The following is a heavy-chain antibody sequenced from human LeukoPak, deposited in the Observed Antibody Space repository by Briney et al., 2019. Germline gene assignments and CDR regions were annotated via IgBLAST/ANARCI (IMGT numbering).Heavy chain of an antibody. D-gene: IGHD6-13*01. CDR2: IYYSGST. J-gene: IGHJ5*02. CDR1: GGSISSSNW. Sequence: PSETLSLTCAVSGGSISSSNWWSWVRQPPGKGLEWIGSIYYSGSTYYNPSLKSRVTISVDTSKNQFSLKLSSVTAADTAVYYCARDRRQLVLNGNWFDPWGQGTLVTVSS. CDR3: ARDRRQLVLNGNWFDP. V-gene: IGHV4-4*02.